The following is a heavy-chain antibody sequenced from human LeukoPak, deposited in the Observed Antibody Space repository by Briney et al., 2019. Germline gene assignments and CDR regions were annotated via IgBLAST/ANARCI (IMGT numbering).Heavy chain of an antibody. V-gene: IGHV4-30-4*08. CDR2: IYYSGST. D-gene: IGHD7-27*01. Sequence: SETLSLTCTVSGGSISSGDCYWSWIRQPPGKGLEWIGYIYYSGSTYYNPSLKSRVTISVDTSKNQFSLKLSSVTAADTAVYYCARAGPNWDFDYWGQGTLVTVSS. J-gene: IGHJ4*02. CDR1: GGSISSGDCY. CDR3: ARAGPNWDFDY.